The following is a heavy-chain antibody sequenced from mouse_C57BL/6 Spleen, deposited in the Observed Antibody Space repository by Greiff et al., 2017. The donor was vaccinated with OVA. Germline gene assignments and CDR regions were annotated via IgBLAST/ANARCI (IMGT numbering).Heavy chain of an antibody. V-gene: IGHV1-82*01. Sequence: VQLQQSGPELVKPGASVKISCKASGYAFSSSWMNWVKQRPGKGLEWIGRLYPGDGDTNYNGKFKGKATLTADKSSSTAYMQLSSLTSEDSAVYFCARGITTSYYAMDYWGQGTSVTVSS. D-gene: IGHD1-1*01. CDR1: GYAFSSSW. J-gene: IGHJ4*01. CDR3: ARGITTSYYAMDY. CDR2: LYPGDGDT.